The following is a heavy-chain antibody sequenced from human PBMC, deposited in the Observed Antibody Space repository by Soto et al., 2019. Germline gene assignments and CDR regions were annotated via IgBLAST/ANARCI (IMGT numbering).Heavy chain of an antibody. CDR3: ARDRLPHYGMDV. CDR2: IYYSGST. D-gene: IGHD6-6*01. V-gene: IGHV4-30-4*01. J-gene: IGHJ6*02. Sequence: PSETLSLTCTVSGGSISSGDYYWSWIRQPPGKGLEWIGYIYYSGSTYYNPSLKSRVTISVDTSKNQFSLKLSSVTAADTAVYYCARDRLPHYGMDVWGQGTTVTVSS. CDR1: GGSISSGDYY.